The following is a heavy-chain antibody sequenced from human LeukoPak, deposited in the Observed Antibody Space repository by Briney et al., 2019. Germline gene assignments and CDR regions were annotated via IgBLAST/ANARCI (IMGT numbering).Heavy chain of an antibody. CDR1: GYIFTNYW. J-gene: IGHJ4*02. Sequence: GASLKISCTGSGYIFTNYWIAWVRQLPGKGLEWMGIIYPGDSETTYSPSFQGQVTISADKSITTTNLQWSSLKASDTAMYYCARGRGYCSSSSCYDFDYWGQGTLVTAPS. CDR3: ARGRGYCSSSSCYDFDY. V-gene: IGHV5-51*01. D-gene: IGHD2-2*01. CDR2: IYPGDSET.